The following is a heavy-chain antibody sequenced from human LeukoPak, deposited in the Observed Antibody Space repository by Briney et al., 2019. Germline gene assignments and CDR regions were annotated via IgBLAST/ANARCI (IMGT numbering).Heavy chain of an antibody. J-gene: IGHJ4*02. CDR3: SRDVFSLGDS. Sequence: GGSLRLSCAASGFTFSSYSMSWVRQTPGKGLVWVSHINHDGSLTNYADFVKGRFTISRDFAKSTLYLQMTRLGAEDTAVYYCSRDVFSLGDSWGQGTLVTVSS. V-gene: IGHV3-74*01. D-gene: IGHD2/OR15-2a*01. CDR1: GFTFSSYS. CDR2: INHDGSLT.